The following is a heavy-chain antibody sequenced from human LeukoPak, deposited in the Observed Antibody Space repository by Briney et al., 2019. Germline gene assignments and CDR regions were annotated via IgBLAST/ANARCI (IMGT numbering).Heavy chain of an antibody. CDR3: AKKAYDSSGCPH. Sequence: GGSLRLSCAGSGFTFNTYILSWVHQAPGRGRGWVSAITGNGGTTYYADSVKGRFTISRDNSKNMLYMQMNSLRVEDTAVYYCAKKAYDSSGCPHWGQGTLVTVST. V-gene: IGHV3-23*01. D-gene: IGHD3-22*01. CDR1: GFTFNTYI. J-gene: IGHJ4*02. CDR2: ITGNGGTT.